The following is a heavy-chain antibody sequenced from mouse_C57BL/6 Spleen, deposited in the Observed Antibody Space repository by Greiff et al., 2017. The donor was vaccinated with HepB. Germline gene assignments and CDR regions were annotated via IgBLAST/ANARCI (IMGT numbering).Heavy chain of an antibody. CDR3: ARGKFITTDYYAMDY. V-gene: IGHV1-81*01. CDR1: GYTFTSYG. J-gene: IGHJ4*01. Sequence: QVQLKESGAELARPGASVKLSCKASGYTFTSYGISWVKQRTGQGLEWIGEIYPRSGNTYYNEKFKGKATLTADKSSSTAYMELRSLTSEDSAVYFCARGKFITTDYYAMDYWGQGTSVTVSS. CDR2: IYPRSGNT. D-gene: IGHD1-1*01.